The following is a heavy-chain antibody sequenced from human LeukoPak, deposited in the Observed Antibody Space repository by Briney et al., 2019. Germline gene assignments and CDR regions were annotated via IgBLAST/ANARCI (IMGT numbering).Heavy chain of an antibody. V-gene: IGHV4-61*09. CDR1: GGSISSGNYY. Sequence: SETLSLTCTASGGSISSGNYYWPWIRQPAGKGLEWIGHIFTSGSTRYNPSLKSRVTISIDASTNQFSLKLSSVTAADTAVYYCASGYCGGDCYSPRDYYYGMDVWGQGTTVTVSS. D-gene: IGHD2-21*02. CDR2: IFTSGST. J-gene: IGHJ6*02. CDR3: ASGYCGGDCYSPRDYYYGMDV.